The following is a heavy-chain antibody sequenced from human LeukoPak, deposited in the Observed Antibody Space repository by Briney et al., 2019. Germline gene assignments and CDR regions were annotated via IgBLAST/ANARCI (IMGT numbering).Heavy chain of an antibody. V-gene: IGHV4-59*01. D-gene: IGHD2-21*02. CDR2: IYYSGST. CDR3: ARGSDPGIRDPLYYYYMDV. Sequence: KSSETLSLTCTVPGGSISSYYWSWIRQPPGKGLEWIGYIYYSGSTNYNPSLKSRVTISVDTSKNQSSLKLSSVTAADTAVYYCARGSDPGIRDPLYYYYMDVWGKGTTVTVSS. J-gene: IGHJ6*03. CDR1: GGSISSYY.